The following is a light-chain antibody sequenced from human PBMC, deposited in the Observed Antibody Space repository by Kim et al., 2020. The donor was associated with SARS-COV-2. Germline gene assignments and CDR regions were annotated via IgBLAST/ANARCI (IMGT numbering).Light chain of an antibody. CDR1: STDVGRYNY. V-gene: IGLV2-8*01. Sequence: QSVTISCTGTSTDVGRYNYVSWYQQHPGKAPKFIIYEVSKRPSGVPDRFSGSKSGNTASLTVSGLQAEDEADYYCSSYAGSNIVIFGGGTKLTVL. CDR3: SSYAGSNIVI. J-gene: IGLJ2*01. CDR2: EVS.